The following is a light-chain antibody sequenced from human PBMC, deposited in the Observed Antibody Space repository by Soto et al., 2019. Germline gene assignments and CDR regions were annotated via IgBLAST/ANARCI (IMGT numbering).Light chain of an antibody. CDR3: ETWDGNTRV. Sequence: QLVLTQSSSASASLGSSVKLTCTLSSGHSSYIIAWHQQQPGKAPRYLMKLEGSGSYNKGSGVPDRFSGSSSGADRYLTIANLQFEDEVDYYCETWDGNTRVFGGGTQLTVL. J-gene: IGLJ3*02. V-gene: IGLV4-60*02. CDR2: LEGSGSY. CDR1: SGHSSYI.